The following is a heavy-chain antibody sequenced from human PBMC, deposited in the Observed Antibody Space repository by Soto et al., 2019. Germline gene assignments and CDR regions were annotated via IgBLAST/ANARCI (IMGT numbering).Heavy chain of an antibody. V-gene: IGHV4-34*01. CDR1: GGSLSGYY. CDR3: ARGLLGGAAT. CDR2: INRSGST. J-gene: IGHJ5*02. Sequence: QVQLQQWGAGLLKPSETLSLTCAVYGGSLSGYYWSWIRQPPGKGLEWIGEINRSGSTNYIPSLTSRVIISGDTSKSQFSLKLSSVTAADTAVYYCARGLLGGAATWGQGTLVTVSS. D-gene: IGHD3-16*01.